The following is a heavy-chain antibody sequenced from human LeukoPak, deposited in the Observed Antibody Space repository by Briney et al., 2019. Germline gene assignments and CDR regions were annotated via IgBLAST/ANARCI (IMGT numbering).Heavy chain of an antibody. J-gene: IGHJ4*02. D-gene: IGHD3-16*01. CDR2: IKEDASDK. V-gene: IGHV3-7*01. Sequence: GGSLRLSCAASGFTFSIYSRSWVRQAPGRGLGWVAFIKEDASDKDYVDSVKGRVTISRDNAKNSLYLQMNSLRVDDTAVYYCARWRGGQSEFDSWGQGTLVTVSS. CDR1: GFTFSIYS. CDR3: ARWRGGQSEFDS.